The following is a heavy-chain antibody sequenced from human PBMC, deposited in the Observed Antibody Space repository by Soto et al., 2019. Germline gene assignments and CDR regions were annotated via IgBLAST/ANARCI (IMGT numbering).Heavy chain of an antibody. CDR2: ANPDGSEK. D-gene: IGHD1-26*01. CDR3: AKDLAWEPHN. J-gene: IGHJ4*02. CDR1: GFTITTYW. Sequence: GGSLRLSCAVSGFTITTYWMIWVRQAPGKGLEWVASANPDGSEKHYVDSVRGRFAISRDNAKNSMFLQMNSLRVEDTAVYYCAKDLAWEPHNWGQGTLVTVSS. V-gene: IGHV3-7*05.